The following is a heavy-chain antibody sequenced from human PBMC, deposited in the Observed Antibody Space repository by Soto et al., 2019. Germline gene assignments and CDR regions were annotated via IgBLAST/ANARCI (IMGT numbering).Heavy chain of an antibody. D-gene: IGHD2-15*01. CDR3: AREVVDWQSFDY. Sequence: QVQLVESGGGVVQPGTSLRLSCVTSGFIFNNYALYWVRQAPGKGLEWVASISVDGTKENYADSVKGRCSISRDKSKNTLYLGMNRLRGEDTAVYYCAREVVDWQSFDYWGQGTLVTVSS. CDR1: GFIFNNYA. CDR2: ISVDGTKE. J-gene: IGHJ4*02. V-gene: IGHV3-30-3*01.